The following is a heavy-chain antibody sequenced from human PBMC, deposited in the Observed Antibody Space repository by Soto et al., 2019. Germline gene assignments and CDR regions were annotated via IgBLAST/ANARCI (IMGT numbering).Heavy chain of an antibody. D-gene: IGHD3-9*01. CDR2: ISANNGNT. CDR1: GYTFTTFG. CDR3: ARSAPFDIYAITHVEF. J-gene: IGHJ4*02. V-gene: IGHV1-18*01. Sequence: ASVKVSCKASGYTFTTFGISWVRQAPGQGLEWVGWISANNGNTKYSQKFQGRVPLTTETSASTAYMELRSLRSDDTAVYYCARSAPFDIYAITHVEFWGQGTMVTVSS.